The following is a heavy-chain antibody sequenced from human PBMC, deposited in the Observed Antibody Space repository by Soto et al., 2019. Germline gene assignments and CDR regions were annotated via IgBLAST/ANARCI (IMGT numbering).Heavy chain of an antibody. CDR1: GFTFTSSA. J-gene: IGHJ4*02. CDR2: IVVGSGNT. Sequence: QMQLVQSWPEVKKPGTSVKVSCKASGFTFTSSAVQWGRQARGQRLEWIGWIVVGSGNTNYAQKFQERVTITRDMSTSTAYMELSSLRSEDTAVYYCAADKVGATGHFDYWGQGTLVTVSS. CDR3: AADKVGATGHFDY. D-gene: IGHD1-26*01. V-gene: IGHV1-58*01.